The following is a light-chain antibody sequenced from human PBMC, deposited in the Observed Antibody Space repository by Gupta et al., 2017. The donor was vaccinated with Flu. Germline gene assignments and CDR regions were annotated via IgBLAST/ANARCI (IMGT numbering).Light chain of an antibody. CDR2: ENN. V-gene: IGLV1-51*02. Sequence: KVTISCSGSSSNIGNNYVSWYQQLPGTAPKLLKYENNKRPSGIPDRFSGSKSGTSATLGITGLQTGDEADYYCGTWDSSLSAGVFGGGTELTVL. CDR1: SSNIGNNY. J-gene: IGLJ3*02. CDR3: GTWDSSLSAGV.